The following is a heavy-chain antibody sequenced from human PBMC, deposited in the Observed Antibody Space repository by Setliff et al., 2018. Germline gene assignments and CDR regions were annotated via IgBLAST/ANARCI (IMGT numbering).Heavy chain of an antibody. D-gene: IGHD2-15*01. CDR3: ARGLCVGQSCYWPKAMDV. CDR1: GGSFSGYY. CDR2: INHSGGT. V-gene: IGHV4-34*01. Sequence: SETLSLTCAVYGGSFSGYYWSWIRQPPGKGLEWIGEINHSGGTNYNPSLKSRVTISVDTSKNQFSLKLSSVTAADTAVYYCARGLCVGQSCYWPKAMDVWGQGATVTVSS. J-gene: IGHJ6*02.